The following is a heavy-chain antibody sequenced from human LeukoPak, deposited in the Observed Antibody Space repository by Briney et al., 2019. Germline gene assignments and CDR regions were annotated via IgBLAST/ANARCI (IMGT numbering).Heavy chain of an antibody. CDR3: AKDIYDSSAYCFDH. CDR2: ITGSGGST. V-gene: IGHV3-23*01. Sequence: PGGSLRLSCAASGFTFSSYAMSWVRQAPGKGLEWVSDITGSGGSTYYADSVKGRFTISRDNSKNTLFLQMNSLRAEDTAVYYCAKDIYDSSAYCFDHWGQGTLVTVSS. D-gene: IGHD3-22*01. CDR1: GFTFSSYA. J-gene: IGHJ4*02.